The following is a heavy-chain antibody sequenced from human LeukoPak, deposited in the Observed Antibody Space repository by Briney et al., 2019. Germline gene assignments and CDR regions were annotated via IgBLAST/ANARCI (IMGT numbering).Heavy chain of an antibody. CDR2: IKGKTDGGTT. CDR1: GFSLSNAW. V-gene: IGHV3-15*01. CDR3: ARSCDGDCYSDY. D-gene: IGHD2-21*02. J-gene: IGHJ4*02. Sequence: PGGSLRLSCAASGFSLSNAWMSWVRQAPGKGLEWVGHIKGKTDGGTTDYAAPVKGRFSISRDDSKNTLYPQMNSLRVEDTAVYYCARSCDGDCYSDYWGQGTLVTVSS.